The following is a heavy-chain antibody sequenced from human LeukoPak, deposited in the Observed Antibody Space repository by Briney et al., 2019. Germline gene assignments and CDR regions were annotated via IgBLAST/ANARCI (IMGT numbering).Heavy chain of an antibody. J-gene: IGHJ4*02. CDR2: IYTSGGT. CDR1: GGSISNHY. CDR3: TRSGGTIDY. V-gene: IGHV4-4*07. Sequence: SETLSLTCTVSGGSISNHYWSWIRQPAGKGLEWIGRIYTSGGTSYNPSFKSRVTMSVDTSKNKFFLKLSSVTAADTAVYYCTRSGGTIDYWGQGTLVTVSS. D-gene: IGHD6-19*01.